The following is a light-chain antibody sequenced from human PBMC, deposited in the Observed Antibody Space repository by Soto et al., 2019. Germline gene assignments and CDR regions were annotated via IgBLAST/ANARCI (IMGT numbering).Light chain of an antibody. V-gene: IGKV1-27*01. J-gene: IGKJ4*01. CDR1: QDVSNY. CDR3: QKYYTAPLT. Sequence: DIQMTQSPSSLSASVGDRVTITCRTSQDVSNYLAWYQQKPGKAPELLIYAPSTLQSGVPSQFSGSGSGTDFTLTISSLQPEDVATYFFQKYYTAPLTFGGRTKVEIK. CDR2: APS.